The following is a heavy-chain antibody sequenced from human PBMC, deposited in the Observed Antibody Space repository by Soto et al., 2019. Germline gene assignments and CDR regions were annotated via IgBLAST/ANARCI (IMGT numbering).Heavy chain of an antibody. J-gene: IGHJ4*02. CDR2: LSDSGGSI. V-gene: IGHV3-23*01. Sequence: EVQLLESGGGLVQPGGSLRLCCTASGFTFSRQAMTWVRQAPGNGLEWVSGLSDSGGSIYYADSVKGRFTISRDNSMNTLYLQMNTLRAEDTAIYYCAKVSSSSYAGFFDLWGQGTLVTVSS. D-gene: IGHD6-6*01. CDR3: AKVSSSSYAGFFDL. CDR1: GFTFSRQA.